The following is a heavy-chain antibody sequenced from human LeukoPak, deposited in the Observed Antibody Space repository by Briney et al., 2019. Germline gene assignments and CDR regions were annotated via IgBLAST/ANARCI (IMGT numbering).Heavy chain of an antibody. CDR2: ISSSGSTI. CDR3: AGARSRCPTVDY. J-gene: IGHJ4*02. D-gene: IGHD1-26*01. V-gene: IGHV3-11*01. CDR1: GFTFSDYY. Sequence: GGSLRLSCAASGFTFSDYYMSWIRQARGKGLEWVSYISSSGSTIYYADSVKGRFTISRDNAKNSLYLQMNSLRAEDTAVYYCAGARSRCPTVDYWGQGALVTVSS.